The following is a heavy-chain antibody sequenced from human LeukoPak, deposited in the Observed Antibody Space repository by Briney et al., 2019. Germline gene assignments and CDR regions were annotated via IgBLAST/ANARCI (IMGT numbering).Heavy chain of an antibody. D-gene: IGHD4-17*01. CDR3: ARVNAVTTDPYYYGMDV. J-gene: IGHJ6*02. Sequence: GGSLRLSCAASGFTFSYYSMNWVRQAPGKGLEWVSSIGSSSSYIYYADSVKGRFTISRDNAKNSLYLQMNSLRAEDTAVYYCARVNAVTTDPYYYGMDVWGQGTTVTASS. CDR2: IGSSSSYI. CDR1: GFTFSYYS. V-gene: IGHV3-21*01.